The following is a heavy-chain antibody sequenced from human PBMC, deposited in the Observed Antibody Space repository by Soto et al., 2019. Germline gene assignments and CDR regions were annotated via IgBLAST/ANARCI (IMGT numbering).Heavy chain of an antibody. CDR3: ARHLFAGCVTYNWFDS. Sequence: SETLPVTCTASDGSISSRNYYWGWIRQSPGKGLEWIGSFFYSGATYYNPSLKSRVTIFVDMSKNQVSLKLSSVTAADSAVYSCARHLFAGCVTYNWFDSWGQGTLVTVSS. CDR1: DGSISSRNYY. CDR2: FFYSGAT. V-gene: IGHV4-39*01. D-gene: IGHD3-10*02. J-gene: IGHJ5*01.